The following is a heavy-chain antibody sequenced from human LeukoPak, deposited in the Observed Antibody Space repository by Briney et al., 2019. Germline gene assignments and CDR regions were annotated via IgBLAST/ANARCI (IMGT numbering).Heavy chain of an antibody. CDR3: ARLGTSATYFEF. V-gene: IGHV5-51*01. D-gene: IGHD2-15*01. J-gene: IGHJ4*02. Sequence: PGEPLKISCKGSGYSLIRNWIGWVRQMPGKGLEWMAIIYPGDSDTRYSPSFQGQVTISADKSISTAYLQWSSLTASDTAMYYCARLGTSATYFEFWGQGTLVTVSS. CDR2: IYPGDSDT. CDR1: GYSLIRNW.